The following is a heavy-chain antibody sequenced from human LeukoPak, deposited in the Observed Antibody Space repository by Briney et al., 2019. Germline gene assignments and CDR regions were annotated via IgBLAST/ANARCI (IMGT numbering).Heavy chain of an antibody. CDR1: GYTFTSYG. CDR2: ISAYNGNT. J-gene: IGHJ3*02. Sequence: ASVKVSCKASGYTFTSYGISWVRQAPGQGLEWMGWISAYNGNTNYAQKLQGRVTMTTDTSTSTAYMELRRLRSDGTGVYYCARDGGIRLGELDAFDIWGQGTMVTVSS. V-gene: IGHV1-18*01. CDR3: ARDGGIRLGELDAFDI. D-gene: IGHD3-16*01.